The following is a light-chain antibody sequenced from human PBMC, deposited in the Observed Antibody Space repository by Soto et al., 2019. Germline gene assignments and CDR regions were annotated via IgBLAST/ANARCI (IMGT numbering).Light chain of an antibody. CDR1: QTLTNTY. V-gene: IGKV3-20*01. J-gene: IGKJ1*01. CDR2: DAS. Sequence: EIVLTQSPGTLSLSPGERATLSCRASQTLTNTYLAWYQQKPGQAPRLLIFDASTRGTGIPDRFSGSGSGTDFTLTISRLEPEDFAVYCCQLYGVSPKTFGQGTNVEVK. CDR3: QLYGVSPKT.